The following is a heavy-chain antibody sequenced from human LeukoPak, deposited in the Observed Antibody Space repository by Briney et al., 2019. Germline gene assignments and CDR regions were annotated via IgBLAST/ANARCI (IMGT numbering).Heavy chain of an antibody. CDR3: ARGQRGITMVRGAYYYYYYYMDV. CDR2: MNPNSGNT. V-gene: IGHV1-8*03. D-gene: IGHD3-10*01. Sequence: ASVKVSCKASGYTFTSYDINWVRQATGQGLEWMGWMNPNSGNTGYAQRFQGRVTITRNTSISTAYIELSSLRSEDTAVYYCARGQRGITMVRGAYYYYYYYMDVWGKGTTVTVSS. J-gene: IGHJ6*03. CDR1: GYTFTSYD.